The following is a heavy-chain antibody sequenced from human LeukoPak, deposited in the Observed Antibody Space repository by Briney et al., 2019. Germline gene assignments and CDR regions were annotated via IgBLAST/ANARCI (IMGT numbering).Heavy chain of an antibody. V-gene: IGHV4-59*01. D-gene: IGHD3-16*01. Sequence: SETLSLTCAVCGGPISSYYWSWIRQPPGKGLEWIGYIYYSGSTNYNPSLKSRVTLSVDTSKNQFSLKLSSVTAADTAVYYCARDGSYDYVFDIWGQGTMVTVSS. CDR1: GGPISSYY. CDR3: ARDGSYDYVFDI. CDR2: IYYSGST. J-gene: IGHJ3*02.